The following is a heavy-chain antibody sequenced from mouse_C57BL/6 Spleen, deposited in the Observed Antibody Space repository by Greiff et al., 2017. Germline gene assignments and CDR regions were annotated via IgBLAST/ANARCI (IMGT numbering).Heavy chain of an antibody. J-gene: IGHJ2*01. CDR2: ISGGGGNT. V-gene: IGHV5-9*01. CDR3: VRHFSYGSFYFDY. D-gene: IGHD1-1*01. CDR1: GFTFSSYT. Sequence: EVMLVESGGGLVKPGGSLKLSCAASGFTFSSYTMSWVRQTPEKRLEWVATISGGGGNTYYPDSVKGRFTISRDNAKNTLYLQMSSLRSEDTALFYCVRHFSYGSFYFDYCGQGTTLTVSS.